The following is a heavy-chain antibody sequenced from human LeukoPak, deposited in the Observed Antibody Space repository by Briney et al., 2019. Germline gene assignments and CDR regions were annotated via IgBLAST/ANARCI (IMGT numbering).Heavy chain of an antibody. V-gene: IGHV3-30-3*01. Sequence: GRSLRLSCAASGFTFSSYAMHWVRQAPGKGLEWVAVISYDGSNKYYADSVRGRFTISRDDAKNTVYLQMNNLRAEDTAEYYCVRGGPSTWSWGQGTLVTVSS. CDR3: VRGGPSTWS. J-gene: IGHJ5*02. CDR2: ISYDGSNK. D-gene: IGHD2-15*01. CDR1: GFTFSSYA.